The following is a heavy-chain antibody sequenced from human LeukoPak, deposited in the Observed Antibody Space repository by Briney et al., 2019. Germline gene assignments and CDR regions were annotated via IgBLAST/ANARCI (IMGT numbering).Heavy chain of an antibody. D-gene: IGHD3-10*01. V-gene: IGHV3-11*01. J-gene: IGHJ4*02. CDR1: GFTFSDYY. CDR2: ISSSGSTI. CDR3: AKFDYGSGSYYGED. Sequence: EGSLRLSCAASGFTFSDYYMSWIRQAPGKGLEWVSYISSSGSTIYYADSVKGRFTISRDNSKNTLYLQMNSLRAEDTAVYYCAKFDYGSGSYYGEDWGQGTLVTVSS.